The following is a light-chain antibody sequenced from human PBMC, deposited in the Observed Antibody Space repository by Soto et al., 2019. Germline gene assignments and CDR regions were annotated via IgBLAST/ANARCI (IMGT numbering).Light chain of an antibody. V-gene: IGLV2-14*01. J-gene: IGLJ1*01. CDR1: SSDVGSYNY. Sequence: ALTHPASVSGSPGQSVTISCTGTSSDVGSYNYVSWYQQHPGKAPKLMIYEVRDRPSGISSRFSGSKSGNTASLTISGLQTEDEADYYCSSYTSSSILFGTGTKVTVL. CDR2: EVR. CDR3: SSYTSSSIL.